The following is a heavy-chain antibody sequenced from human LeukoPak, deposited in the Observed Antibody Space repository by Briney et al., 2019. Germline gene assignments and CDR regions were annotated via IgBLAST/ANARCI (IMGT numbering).Heavy chain of an antibody. D-gene: IGHD3-10*01. Sequence: SGTLSLTCAVSGGSISSSNWWSWVRQPPGKGLEWIGEIYHSGSTNYNPSLKSRVTISVDKSENQFSLKLSSVTAADTAVYYCARGQDSGSYVYFDYWGQGTLVTVSS. J-gene: IGHJ4*02. CDR3: ARGQDSGSYVYFDY. V-gene: IGHV4-4*02. CDR1: GGSISSSNW. CDR2: IYHSGST.